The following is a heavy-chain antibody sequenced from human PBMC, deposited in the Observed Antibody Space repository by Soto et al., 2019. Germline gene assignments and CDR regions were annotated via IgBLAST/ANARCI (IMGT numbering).Heavy chain of an antibody. CDR3: ASDLIPMDI. J-gene: IGHJ3*02. CDR1: GYTFTSYA. V-gene: IGHV1-18*01. CDR2: IIAYNVNT. Sequence: QVQLVQSGAEVKKPGASVKVSCKASGYTFTSYAISWVRQAPGQGLEWMGWIIAYNVNTNYAQKRQGRVTMTKDTSTSTAYMGLRILKSDDPAVYYCASDLIPMDIWGQGTMVTVSS. D-gene: IGHD3-16*01.